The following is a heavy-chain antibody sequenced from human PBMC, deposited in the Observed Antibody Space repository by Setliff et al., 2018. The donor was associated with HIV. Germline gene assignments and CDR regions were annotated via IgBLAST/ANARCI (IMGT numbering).Heavy chain of an antibody. J-gene: IGHJ4*02. CDR1: GGSITNYY. D-gene: IGHD1-26*01. Sequence: SETLSLTCTVSGGSITNYYWSWIRQPPGKGLQWIGYIYTSGSTNYNPSLKSRVTISVGTSKNQFSLKVSSVTAADTAVYYCARRGSYSSPETLWGQGTLVTVSS. CDR3: ARRGSYSSPETL. V-gene: IGHV4-4*09. CDR2: IYTSGST.